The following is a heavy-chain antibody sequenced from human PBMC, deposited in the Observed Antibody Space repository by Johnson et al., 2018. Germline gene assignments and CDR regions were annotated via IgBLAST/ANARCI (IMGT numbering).Heavy chain of an antibody. V-gene: IGHV4-61*02. D-gene: IGHD6-19*01. CDR1: GGSISSGSYY. Sequence: QVQLQESGPGLVKXSQTLSLXCHVSGGSISSGSYYWSWIRQPAGKGLEWVGRIFASGRTDYHPSLSSRVPLSLDTSKNQFSLKLNSLTAADTAVYYGARPRREPVAEDSWSQGTLVTVSS. J-gene: IGHJ4*02. CDR2: IFASGRT. CDR3: ARPRREPVAEDS.